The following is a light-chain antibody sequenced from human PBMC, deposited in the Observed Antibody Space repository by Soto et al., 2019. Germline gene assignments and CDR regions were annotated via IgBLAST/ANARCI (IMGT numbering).Light chain of an antibody. CDR2: GAS. V-gene: IGKV3-20*01. CDR3: QQYESSPYT. J-gene: IGKJ2*01. Sequence: EMVLTQSPGTLSLSPGERATLSCRASQSVRSSYLAWYHQKPGQAPRLLIYGASNRATGIPDRFSGSESGTDFTLTISRLEPEDFAVDYCQQYESSPYTFGLGTKLEIK. CDR1: QSVRSSY.